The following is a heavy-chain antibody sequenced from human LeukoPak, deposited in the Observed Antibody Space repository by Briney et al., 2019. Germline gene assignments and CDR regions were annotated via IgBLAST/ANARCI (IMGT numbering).Heavy chain of an antibody. D-gene: IGHD3-10*01. J-gene: IGHJ4*02. CDR1: GYFISSGYY. Sequence: PSETLSLTCTVSGYFISSGYYWGWIRQPPGKGLEWIGCIYHSGSTYYNPSLKSRVTISVDTSKNQFSLKLSSVTAADTAVYYCASSSWFGELSHASDYWGQGTLVTVSS. V-gene: IGHV4-38-2*02. CDR3: ASSSWFGELSHASDY. CDR2: IYHSGST.